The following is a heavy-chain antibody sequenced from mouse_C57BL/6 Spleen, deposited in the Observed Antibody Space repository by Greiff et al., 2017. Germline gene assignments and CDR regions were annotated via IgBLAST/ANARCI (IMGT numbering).Heavy chain of an antibody. D-gene: IGHD3-2*02. J-gene: IGHJ2*01. V-gene: IGHV5-9-1*02. CDR2: ISSGGDYI. CDR3: TRAQAYYFDY. CDR1: GFTFSSYA. Sequence: EVKLLESGEGLVKPGGSLKLSCAASGFTFSSYAMSWVRQTPEKRLEWVAYISSGGDYIYYADTVKGRFTISRDNDRNTLYLQMSSLKSEDTAMYYCTRAQAYYFDYWGQGTTLTVSS.